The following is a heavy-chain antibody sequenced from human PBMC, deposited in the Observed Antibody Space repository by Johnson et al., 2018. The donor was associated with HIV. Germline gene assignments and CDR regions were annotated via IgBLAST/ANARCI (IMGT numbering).Heavy chain of an antibody. D-gene: IGHD6-6*01. V-gene: IGHV3-7*05. Sequence: VQLVESGGGLVQPGGSLRLSCAASGSTFSSYWMSWVRQAPGKGLAWVANIKHTGSKKYDVDHVKGQFTISRDNAKYSLYLQMNSLRAEDTAVYYCARDRGAARDAFDIWGQGTMVTVSS. CDR2: IKHTGSKK. CDR1: GSTFSSYW. J-gene: IGHJ3*02. CDR3: ARDRGAARDAFDI.